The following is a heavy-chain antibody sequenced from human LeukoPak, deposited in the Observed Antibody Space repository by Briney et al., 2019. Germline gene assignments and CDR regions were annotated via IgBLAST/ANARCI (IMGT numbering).Heavy chain of an antibody. V-gene: IGHV3-23*01. D-gene: IGHD3-22*01. CDR3: ARGLFLSGYLDAFDI. Sequence: GGSLRLSCAASGFTFSNYGMNWVRQTPGKGLEWVSGIGCSGGYHTYYADSVRGRFTISRDNSRNTLDVQMNSLRVEDTAVYYCARGLFLSGYLDAFDIWGQGTVVTVSS. CDR1: GFTFSNYG. CDR2: IGCSGGYHT. J-gene: IGHJ3*02.